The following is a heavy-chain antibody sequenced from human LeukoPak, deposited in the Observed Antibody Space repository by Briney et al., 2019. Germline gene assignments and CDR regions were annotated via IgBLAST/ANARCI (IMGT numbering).Heavy chain of an antibody. V-gene: IGHV3-48*04. J-gene: IGHJ6*02. CDR2: IFNSGDSI. CDR1: GFTFSSYA. Sequence: GGSLRLSFAASGFTFSSYAMSWVRQAPGKGLEWVSYIFNSGDSIYYADSVKGRSTISRDNAKNSLYLQMNSLRADDTAVYYCARGHYGMDVWGQGTTVTVSS. CDR3: ARGHYGMDV.